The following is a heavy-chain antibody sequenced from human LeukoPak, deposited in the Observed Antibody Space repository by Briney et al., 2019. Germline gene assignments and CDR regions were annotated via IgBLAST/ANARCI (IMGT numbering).Heavy chain of an antibody. J-gene: IGHJ6*02. V-gene: IGHV5-51*01. CDR2: IFPGDSDT. CDR3: ARRHDGGGWNYYAMDV. Sequence: VESLNISCQGSGYSFSSYWIPWVRQMPGKGLEWMGIIFPGDSDTRYSPSFQGQVTISADKSISTASLQWYSLKASATGTYFCARRHDGGGWNYYAMDVWGQGTTVTVSS. D-gene: IGHD6-19*01. CDR1: GYSFSSYW.